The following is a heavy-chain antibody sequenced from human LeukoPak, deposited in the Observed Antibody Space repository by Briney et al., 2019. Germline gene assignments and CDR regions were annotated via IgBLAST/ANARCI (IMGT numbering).Heavy chain of an antibody. Sequence: GGSLRLSCAASGFTFSSYGMHWVRQAPGKGLEGVAFIRYDGSNKYYADSVKGRFTISRDNSKNTLYLQMNSLRAEDTAVYYCAKDAPGPGVVIPSYYMDVWGKGTTVTVSS. CDR1: GFTFSSYG. D-gene: IGHD3-3*01. CDR3: AKDAPGPGVVIPSYYMDV. CDR2: IRYDGSNK. V-gene: IGHV3-30*02. J-gene: IGHJ6*03.